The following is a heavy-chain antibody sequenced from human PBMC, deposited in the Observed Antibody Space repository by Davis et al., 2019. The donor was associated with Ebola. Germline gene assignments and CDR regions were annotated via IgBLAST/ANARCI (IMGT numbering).Heavy chain of an antibody. J-gene: IGHJ4*02. CDR2: INSDGSSS. Sequence: HTGGSLRLSCAASGFTFSSYWMHWVRQAPGKGLVWVSRINSDGSSSTREYADSVKGRFTISRDNDKNTLYLQMNSLGAEDTGIYYCTRVTGYNKPIEYWGQGTLVTVSS. CDR1: GFTFSSYW. D-gene: IGHD5-24*01. CDR3: TRVTGYNKPIEY. V-gene: IGHV3-74*03.